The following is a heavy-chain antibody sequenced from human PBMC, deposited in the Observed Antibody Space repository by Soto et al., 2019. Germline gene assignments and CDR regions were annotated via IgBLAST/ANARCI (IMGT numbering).Heavy chain of an antibody. J-gene: IGHJ6*02. Sequence: QVQLVQSGAEVKKPGSSVKVSCKAPGGTFSSYAISWVRQAPGQGREWMGGIIPIFGTANYAQKFQGRVTITADESTSTGYMELSSLRSEDTAVYYCARSQGGSSSLDIYYYYYYGMDGWGQGTTVTVSS. CDR2: IIPIFGTA. CDR3: ARSQGGSSSLDIYYYYYYGMDG. CDR1: GGTFSSYA. D-gene: IGHD2-15*01. V-gene: IGHV1-69*01.